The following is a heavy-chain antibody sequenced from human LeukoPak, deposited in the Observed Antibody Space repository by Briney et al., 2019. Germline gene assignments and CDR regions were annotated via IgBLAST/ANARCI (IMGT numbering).Heavy chain of an antibody. CDR2: IYYTGST. CDR3: ARHLEYTTSGKAFDV. D-gene: IGHD3-3*01. CDR1: GGSINNSSSDY. V-gene: IGHV4-39*01. J-gene: IGHJ3*01. Sequence: SETLSLTCTVSGGSINNSSSDYWAWIRQPPGKGLEWIGNIYYTGSTYYTSSLKSRVTMSVDTSRNVFSLTLKSLTSADTAVYYCARHLEYTTSGKAFDVWGQGTLVSVSS.